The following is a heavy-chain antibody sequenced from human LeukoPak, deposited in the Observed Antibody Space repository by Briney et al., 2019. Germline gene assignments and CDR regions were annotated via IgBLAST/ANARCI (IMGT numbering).Heavy chain of an antibody. Sequence: TSETLSLTCAVYGGSFSGYYWSWIRQPPGKGLEWIGEINHSGSTNYNPSLKSRVTISVDTSKNQFSLKLSSVTAADTAVCYCARCSYHDSSGYYQVTNDYWGQGTLVTVSS. CDR3: ARCSYHDSSGYYQVTNDY. CDR2: INHSGST. V-gene: IGHV4-34*01. J-gene: IGHJ4*02. CDR1: GGSFSGYY. D-gene: IGHD3-22*01.